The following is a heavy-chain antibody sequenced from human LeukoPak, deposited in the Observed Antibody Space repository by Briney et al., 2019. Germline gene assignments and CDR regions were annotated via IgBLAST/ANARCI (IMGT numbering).Heavy chain of an antibody. D-gene: IGHD3-22*01. CDR3: ATVFAYYDCSGYYSPQFDY. CDR2: FDPEDGET. Sequence: ASVKVSCKVSGYTLTELSMHWVRQAPGKGLEWMGGFDPEDGETIYAQKFQGRVTMTEDTSTDTAYMELSSLRSEDTAVYYCATVFAYYDCSGYYSPQFDYWGQGTLVTVSS. CDR1: GYTLTELS. V-gene: IGHV1-24*01. J-gene: IGHJ4*02.